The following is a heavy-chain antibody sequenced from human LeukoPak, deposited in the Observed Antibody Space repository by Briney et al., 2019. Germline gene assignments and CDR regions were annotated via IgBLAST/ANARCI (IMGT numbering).Heavy chain of an antibody. J-gene: IGHJ4*02. Sequence: ASVKVSCKASGGTFSSYAISWVRQAPGQGLEWMGRIIPILGIANYAQKFQGRVTITADKSTSTAYMELSSLRSEDTAVYYCARADFYGSGSLPFDYWGQGTLVTVSS. CDR1: GGTFSSYA. D-gene: IGHD3-10*01. V-gene: IGHV1-69*04. CDR3: ARADFYGSGSLPFDY. CDR2: IIPILGIA.